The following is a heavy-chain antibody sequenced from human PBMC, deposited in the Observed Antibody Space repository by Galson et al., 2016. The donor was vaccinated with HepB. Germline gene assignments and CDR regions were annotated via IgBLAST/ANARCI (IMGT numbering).Heavy chain of an antibody. CDR3: ARDQEESSSWYQFAY. J-gene: IGHJ4*02. CDR1: GFTFRRYS. V-gene: IGHV3-48*02. Sequence: SLRLSCAASGFTFRRYSMHWVRQAPGQGLEWVSYIISDSSTIYYADSVKGRFTISRDNAKNSLYLQMNSLRDEDTAVYYCARDQEESSSWYQFAYWGQGTLVTVSS. D-gene: IGHD2-2*01. CDR2: IISDSSTI.